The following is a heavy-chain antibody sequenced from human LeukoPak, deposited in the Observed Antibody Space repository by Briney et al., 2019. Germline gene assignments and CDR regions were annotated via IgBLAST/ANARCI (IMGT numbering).Heavy chain of an antibody. J-gene: IGHJ4*02. CDR3: ARHGSYYYGSGSYTIDY. V-gene: IGHV5-51*01. CDR1: GYSFTSYW. CDR2: IYPGDSDT. Sequence: GESLKISCKVSGYSFTSYWIGWLRQMPGKGLEWMGIIYPGDSDTRYSPSFQGQVTISADKSISTAYLQWSSLKASDTAMYYCARHGSYYYGSGSYTIDYWGQGTLVTVSS. D-gene: IGHD3-10*01.